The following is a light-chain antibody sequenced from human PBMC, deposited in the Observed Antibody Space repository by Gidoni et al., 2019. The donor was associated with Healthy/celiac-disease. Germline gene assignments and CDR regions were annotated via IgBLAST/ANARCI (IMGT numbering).Light chain of an antibody. CDR3: QQFNNYPSIT. CDR2: DAS. J-gene: IGKJ5*01. V-gene: IGKV1D-13*01. CDR1: QGISSA. Sequence: AIQLTQSPSSLSASVGDRVTITCRASQGISSALAWYQQKPGKAPKLLIYDASSLESGVPSRFSVIVSETDFTLTISSLQPEDFATYYCQQFNNYPSITFGQGTRLEIK.